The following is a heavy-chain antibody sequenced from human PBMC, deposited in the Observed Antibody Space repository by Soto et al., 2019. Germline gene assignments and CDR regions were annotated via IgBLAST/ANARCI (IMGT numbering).Heavy chain of an antibody. CDR3: ASPTREWLPPARDYYYGMDV. CDR1: GGTFSSYA. Sequence: QVQLVQSGAEVKKPGSSVKVSCKASGGTFSSYAISWVRQAPGQGLEWMGGIIPIFGTANYAQKVQGRVTITADKSTRTAYMELSSLRSEDTAVYYCASPTREWLPPARDYYYGMDVWGQGTTVTVSS. V-gene: IGHV1-69*06. D-gene: IGHD3-3*01. CDR2: IIPIFGTA. J-gene: IGHJ6*02.